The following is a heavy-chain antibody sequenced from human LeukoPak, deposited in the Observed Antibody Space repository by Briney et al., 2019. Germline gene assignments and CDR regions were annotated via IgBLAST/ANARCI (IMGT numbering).Heavy chain of an antibody. CDR1: GFTFSILD. V-gene: IGHV3-23*01. CDR2: ISGNGGRT. J-gene: IGHJ6*03. CDR3: TRDNLGVGYSYGYYYYYYMDV. D-gene: IGHD5-18*01. Sequence: GGSLRLSCAASGFTFSILDMSWVRQAPGKGLEWVSAISGNGGRTYYADSVKGRFTISRDNSKNTLYLQMNSLRAEDTAVYYCTRDNLGVGYSYGYYYYYYMDVWGKGTTVTVSS.